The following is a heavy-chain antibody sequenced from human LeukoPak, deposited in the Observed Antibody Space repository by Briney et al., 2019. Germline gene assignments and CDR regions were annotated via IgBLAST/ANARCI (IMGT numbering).Heavy chain of an antibody. CDR2: IYPGDSET. CDR3: ARQRDGYYDY. CDR1: GYTFTSYW. D-gene: IGHD5-24*01. Sequence: GESLKFSLQPSGYTFTSYWIGWVRQMPGKGLEWMGIIYPGDSETRYRPFCQGQVTIPSDTSINTAYLQWRSLKASDTAMYYCARQRDGYYDYWGTGTLVTVP. J-gene: IGHJ4*02. V-gene: IGHV5-51*01.